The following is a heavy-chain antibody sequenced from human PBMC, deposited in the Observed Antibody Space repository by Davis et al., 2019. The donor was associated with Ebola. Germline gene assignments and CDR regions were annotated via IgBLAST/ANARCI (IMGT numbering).Heavy chain of an antibody. D-gene: IGHD1-1*01. V-gene: IGHV1-2*06. CDR2: IISNSGGT. CDR3: ARGHNVGFEF. J-gene: IGHJ4*02. Sequence: ASVKVSCKASGYTFTGYNMHWVRHAPGQGLAWMGRIISNSGGTNYAQKFQGRVTMTRDTSISTAYMEMSSLRSDDTAVYYCARGHNVGFEFWGQGALVTVSS. CDR1: GYTFTGYN.